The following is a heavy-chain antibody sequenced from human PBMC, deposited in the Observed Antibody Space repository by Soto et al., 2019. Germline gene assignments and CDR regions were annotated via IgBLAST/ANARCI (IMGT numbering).Heavy chain of an antibody. CDR3: ARDVDCSSTSCYVWFDP. CDR2: IIPIFGTA. Sequence: SVKVSCKSSGGTFSSYAISCVRQAPGQGLEWMGGIIPIFGTANYAQKFQGRVTITADESTSTAYMGLSSLRSEDTAVYYCARDVDCSSTSCYVWFDPWGQGTLVTVSS. D-gene: IGHD2-2*01. V-gene: IGHV1-69*13. CDR1: GGTFSSYA. J-gene: IGHJ5*02.